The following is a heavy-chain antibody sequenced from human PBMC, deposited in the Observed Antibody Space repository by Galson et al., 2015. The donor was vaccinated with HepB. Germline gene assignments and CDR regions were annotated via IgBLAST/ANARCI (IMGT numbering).Heavy chain of an antibody. J-gene: IGHJ3*02. V-gene: IGHV4-30-4*01. CDR3: ARDGAYYYDSSGPPLDAFDI. Sequence: QVQLQESGPGLVKPSQTLSLTCTVSGGSISSGDYYWSWIRQPPGKGLEWIGYIYYSGSTYYNPSLKSRVTISVDTSKNQFSLKLSSVTAADTAVYYCARDGAYYYDSSGPPLDAFDIWGQGTMVTVSS. D-gene: IGHD3-22*01. CDR2: IYYSGST. CDR1: GGSISSGDYY.